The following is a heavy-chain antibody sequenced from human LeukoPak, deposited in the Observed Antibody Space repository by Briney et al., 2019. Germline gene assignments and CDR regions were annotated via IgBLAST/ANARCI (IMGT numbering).Heavy chain of an antibody. CDR3: TLWGGGGFDY. V-gene: IGHV3-15*01. CDR1: GFTFSNAW. J-gene: IGHJ4*02. Sequence: GGSLRLSCAASGFTFSNAWMGWVRQAPGKGLEWDGRIKSKTDGGTTDYAAPVKGRFTISRDDSKNTLYLQMDSLKTEDTAVYYCTLWGGGGFDYWGQGALVTVSS. D-gene: IGHD4-23*01. CDR2: IKSKTDGGTT.